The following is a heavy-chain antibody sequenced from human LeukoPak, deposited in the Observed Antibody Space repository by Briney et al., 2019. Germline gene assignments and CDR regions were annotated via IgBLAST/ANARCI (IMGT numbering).Heavy chain of an antibody. V-gene: IGHV3-33*08. D-gene: IGHD3-22*01. CDR3: ARDRSGYYVFDY. CDR2: MWYDGSNK. Sequence: GGSLRLSCAASGFTFSSYAMSWVRQAPGKGLEWVAVMWYDGSNKYYADSVKGRFTISRDNSKNTLYLQMNSLRAEDTAVYYCARDRSGYYVFDYWGQGTLVTVSS. J-gene: IGHJ4*02. CDR1: GFTFSSYA.